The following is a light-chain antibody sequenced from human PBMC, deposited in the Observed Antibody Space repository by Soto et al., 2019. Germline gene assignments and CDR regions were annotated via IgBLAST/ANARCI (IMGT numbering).Light chain of an antibody. CDR1: SSDVGGYNY. J-gene: IGLJ1*01. Sequence: QSALTQPRSVSGSPGQSVTISCTGTSSDVGGYNYVSWYQQHPGKAPNLMIYDVSKRPSGVPDRFSGSKSGNTASLTISGLHAEDGADYYCCSYAGSYYVFRTGTTLTVL. CDR2: DVS. CDR3: CSYAGSYYV. V-gene: IGLV2-11*01.